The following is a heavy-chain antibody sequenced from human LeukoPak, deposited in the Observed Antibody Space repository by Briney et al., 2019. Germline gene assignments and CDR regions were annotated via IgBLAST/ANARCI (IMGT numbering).Heavy chain of an antibody. CDR1: GFTFNSYW. J-gene: IGHJ4*02. D-gene: IGHD6-6*01. V-gene: IGHV3-7*01. CDR3: ARVDAALDY. Sequence: GGSLRLSCAASGFTFNSYWMSWVRQAPGKGLEWVANIKQDGSESYYVDSVKGRFTISRDNARNSLYLQMNSLRAEDTAIYYCARVDAALDYWGQGTLVTVSS. CDR2: IKQDGSES.